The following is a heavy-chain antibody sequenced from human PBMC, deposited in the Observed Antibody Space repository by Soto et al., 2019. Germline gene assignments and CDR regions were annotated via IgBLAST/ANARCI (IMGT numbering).Heavy chain of an antibody. CDR2: VHISGHS. CDR1: GGSVRAPDW. J-gene: IGHJ5*01. Sequence: SETLSLTCTLSGGSVRAPDWWNWVRQSPDKGLGWIAEVHISGHSNYNPSLRSRVSVSIDSSKNQFYLNLNSVTAADTAIYYCARVRQGCSANNCYFDPWGQGTQVTVSS. D-gene: IGHD1-1*01. V-gene: IGHV4-4*02. CDR3: ARVRQGCSANNCYFDP.